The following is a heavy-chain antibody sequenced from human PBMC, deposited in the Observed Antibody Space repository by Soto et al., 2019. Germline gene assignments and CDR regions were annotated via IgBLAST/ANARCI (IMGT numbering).Heavy chain of an antibody. V-gene: IGHV3-30*18. CDR3: AKDPAIVATNYSGVDY. CDR2: ISYDGSNK. CDR1: GFTFSSYG. D-gene: IGHD5-12*01. Sequence: GGSLRLSCAASGFTFSSYGMHWVRQAPGKGLEWVAVISYDGSNKYYADSVKGRFTISRDNSKNTLYLQMNSLRAEDTAVYYCAKDPAIVATNYSGVDYWGQGTLVTVS. J-gene: IGHJ4*02.